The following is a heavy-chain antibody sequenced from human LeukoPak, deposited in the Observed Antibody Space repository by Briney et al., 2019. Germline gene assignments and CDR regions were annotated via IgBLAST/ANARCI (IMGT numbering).Heavy chain of an antibody. CDR2: IYYSGST. D-gene: IGHD1-26*01. V-gene: IGHV4-59*01. CDR1: GASISSYY. CDR3: ARGLSGSYDDFFDP. J-gene: IGHJ5*02. Sequence: PSETLSLTCIVSGASISSYYWSWIRQPPGKGLEWIGYIYYSGSTIYNPSLKSRVTISVDTSKNQFSLRLSFVTAADTAVYYCARGLSGSYDDFFDPWGQGTLVTVSS.